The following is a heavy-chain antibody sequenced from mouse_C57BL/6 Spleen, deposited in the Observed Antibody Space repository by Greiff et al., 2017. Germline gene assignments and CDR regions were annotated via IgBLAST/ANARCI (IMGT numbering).Heavy chain of an antibody. CDR2: IYPGSGST. Sequence: QVQLQQSGAELVKPGASVKMSCKASGYTFTSYWITWVKQRPGQGLAWIGDIYPGSGSTNYNEKFKSKATLTVDTSSSTAYMQLSSLTSEDSAVYYCARWDYGSNYWGQGTTLTVSS. V-gene: IGHV1-55*01. CDR1: GYTFTSYW. D-gene: IGHD1-1*01. CDR3: ARWDYGSNY. J-gene: IGHJ2*01.